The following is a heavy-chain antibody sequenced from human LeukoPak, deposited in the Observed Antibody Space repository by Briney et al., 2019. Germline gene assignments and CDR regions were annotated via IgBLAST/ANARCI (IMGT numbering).Heavy chain of an antibody. J-gene: IGHJ4*02. CDR1: GGSLSSYY. V-gene: IGHV4-59*01. D-gene: IGHD3-16*01. CDR3: ARGVYYDYVWGSYGFDY. CDR2: IYYSGST. Sequence: SETLSLTCTVSGGSLSSYYWSWIRQPPGKGLEWIGYIYYSGSTNYNPSLKSRVTISVDTSKNQFSLKLSSVTAADTAVYYCARGVYYDYVWGSYGFDYWGQGTLVTVSS.